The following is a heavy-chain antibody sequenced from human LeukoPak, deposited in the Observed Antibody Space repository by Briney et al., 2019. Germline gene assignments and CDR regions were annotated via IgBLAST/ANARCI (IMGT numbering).Heavy chain of an antibody. Sequence: PGASVKVSCKVSGYTLTELSMHWVRQAPGKGLEWMGGFDPEDGETIYAQKLQGRVTMTEDTSTDTAYMELSSLRSEDTAVYYCATDPPSRPYSSGWYGYWGQGTLVTVSS. CDR3: ATDPPSRPYSSGWYGY. J-gene: IGHJ4*02. CDR1: GYTLTELS. CDR2: FDPEDGET. V-gene: IGHV1-24*01. D-gene: IGHD6-19*01.